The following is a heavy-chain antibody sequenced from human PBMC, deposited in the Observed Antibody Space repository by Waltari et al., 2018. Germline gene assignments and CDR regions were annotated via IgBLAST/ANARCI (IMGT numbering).Heavy chain of an antibody. CDR2: ISGSGGST. J-gene: IGHJ4*02. D-gene: IGHD6-6*01. CDR3: AKPWGQLVHYYFDY. Sequence: EVQLLESGGGLVQPGWSLRLSCAASGFTFSSHAMSWVRQAPGKGLEWVAAISGSGGSTYYADHVKGRFTNSRNNSKNTLYLEMNSLGAEDTDVYYCAKPWGQLVHYYFDYWGQGTLVTVSS. CDR1: GFTFSSHA. V-gene: IGHV3-23*01.